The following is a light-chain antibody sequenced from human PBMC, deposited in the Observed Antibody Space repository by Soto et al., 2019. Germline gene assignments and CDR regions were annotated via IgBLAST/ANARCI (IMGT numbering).Light chain of an antibody. CDR1: QSIISY. J-gene: IGKJ2*01. V-gene: IGKV1-39*01. CDR3: QQSYSSPRT. CDR2: AAS. Sequence: IQMTQSPSSLSASVGDRVTITCQSSQSIISYLNWYQQKAGTAPQLLIYAASSLQSGVPARFSGSGCGTDFILSISSLQPEDSAIYYCQQSYSSPRTFGQGTKLAI.